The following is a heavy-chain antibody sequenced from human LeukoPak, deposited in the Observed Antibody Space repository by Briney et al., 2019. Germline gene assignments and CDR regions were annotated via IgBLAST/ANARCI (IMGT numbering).Heavy chain of an antibody. J-gene: IGHJ1*01. V-gene: IGHV4-59*08. CDR2: VYYSGTI. D-gene: IGHD2-21*02. Sequence: KSSETPSLTCTVSGGAIDSYYWSWIRQPPGEGLEWIAYVYYSGTINYNPSLESRVTISVDTAKNQFSLRLTSVAAADTAVYYCARHGTAAGPFQLWGQGTLVTVSS. CDR1: GGAIDSYY. CDR3: ARHGTAAGPFQL.